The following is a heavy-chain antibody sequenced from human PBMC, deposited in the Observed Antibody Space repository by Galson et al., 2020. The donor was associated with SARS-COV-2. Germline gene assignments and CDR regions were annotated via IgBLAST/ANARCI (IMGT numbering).Heavy chain of an antibody. V-gene: IGHV3-33*01. CDR3: AREGLARPTTGFDY. CDR1: GFTFSSYG. CDR2: IWYDGSNK. Sequence: TGGSLRLSWAASGFTFSSYGMHWVRQAPGKGLEWVAVIWYDGSNKYYADSVRGRFTISRDNSKNTLYLQMNSLRAEDTVGYYCAREGLARPTTGFDYWGQGTLVTVSS. J-gene: IGHJ4*02. D-gene: IGHD1-1*01.